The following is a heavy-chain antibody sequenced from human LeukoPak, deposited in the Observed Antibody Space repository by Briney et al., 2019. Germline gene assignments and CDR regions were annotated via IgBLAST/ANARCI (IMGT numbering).Heavy chain of an antibody. V-gene: IGHV3-20*04. CDR2: INWNGGST. CDR1: GFTFDDYG. Sequence: GGSLRLSCEASGFTFDDYGMSWVRQAPGKGLEWVSGINWNGGSTGYADSVKGRFTISRDNAKNSLYLQMNSLRAEDTALYYCARGGSSGLTLITFDYWGQGTLVTVSS. J-gene: IGHJ4*02. D-gene: IGHD6-19*01. CDR3: ARGGSSGLTLITFDY.